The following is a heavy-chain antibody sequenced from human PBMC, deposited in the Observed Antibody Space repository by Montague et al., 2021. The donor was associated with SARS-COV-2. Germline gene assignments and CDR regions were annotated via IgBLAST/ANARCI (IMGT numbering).Heavy chain of an antibody. Sequence: SETLSLTCTVSGGPISSYYWSWIRQPPGKGLEWIGYIYYSGSTNCNPSLKSRVTISVDTSKNQFSLKLSSVTAADTAVYYCARVSRITIFGVVGWFDPWGQGTLVTVSS. D-gene: IGHD3-3*01. CDR1: GGPISSYY. J-gene: IGHJ5*02. CDR3: ARVSRITIFGVVGWFDP. CDR2: IYYSGST. V-gene: IGHV4-59*01.